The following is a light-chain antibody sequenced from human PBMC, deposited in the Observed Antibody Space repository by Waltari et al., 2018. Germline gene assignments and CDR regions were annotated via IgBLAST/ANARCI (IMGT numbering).Light chain of an antibody. CDR3: QQYGNAPIT. Sequence: EVVLTQSPGTLSSSPGETVSLSCRASHNVNNNYLAWYQQRPGQSPRLLMYSISNRARGIPDRFWGSGSGTDFTLTISRLEPEDFAVYYCQQYGNAPITFGQGTR. J-gene: IGKJ5*01. CDR2: SIS. CDR1: HNVNNNY. V-gene: IGKV3-20*01.